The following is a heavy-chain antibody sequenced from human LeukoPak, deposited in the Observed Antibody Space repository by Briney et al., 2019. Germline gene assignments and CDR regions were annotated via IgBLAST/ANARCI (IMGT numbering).Heavy chain of an antibody. CDR2: ISTGRSYI. Sequence: GGSLRLSCAASGVIFSRDSKNWVRQGPGKGLGWVSSISTGRSYIYYADSLKGRFTISSDNAKNSLYLQMNSLRAEDTAVYYCARDRLGGAEDAFDIWGQGTMVTVSS. CDR1: GVIFSRDS. J-gene: IGHJ3*02. CDR3: ARDRLGGAEDAFDI. D-gene: IGHD1-26*01. V-gene: IGHV3-21*01.